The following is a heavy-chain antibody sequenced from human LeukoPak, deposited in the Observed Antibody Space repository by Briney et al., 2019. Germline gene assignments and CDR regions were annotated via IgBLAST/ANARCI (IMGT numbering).Heavy chain of an antibody. CDR1: GYTFTSYY. V-gene: IGHV1-46*01. J-gene: IGHJ4*02. D-gene: IGHD2-15*01. CDR2: INPSGDGT. Sequence: ASVKVSCKASGYTFTSYYMHWVRQAAGQGLEWMGGINPSGDGTSYAQKFQGRLTMTRTVSTSTVYMELSSLSSEDTAVYYCARTCCSETSKFDYRVQGTLVTVSS. CDR3: ARTCCSETSKFDY.